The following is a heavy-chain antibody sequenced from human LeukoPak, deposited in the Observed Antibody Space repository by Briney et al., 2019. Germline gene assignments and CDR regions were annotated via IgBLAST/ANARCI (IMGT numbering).Heavy chain of an antibody. Sequence: SGPALVKPTQTLTLTCTFSGFSLSTSGMCVSWIRQPPGKALEWLARIGWDDDKYYSTSLKTRLTISKDTSKNQVVLTMTNLGPVDTATYYCARTSEFESPFDYWGQGTLVTVSS. CDR1: GFSLSTSGMC. CDR2: IGWDDDK. D-gene: IGHD3-10*01. CDR3: ARTSEFESPFDY. V-gene: IGHV2-70*11. J-gene: IGHJ4*02.